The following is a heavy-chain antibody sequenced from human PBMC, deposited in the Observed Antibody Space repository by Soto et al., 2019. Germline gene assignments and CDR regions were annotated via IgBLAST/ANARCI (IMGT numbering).Heavy chain of an antibody. J-gene: IGHJ6*02. CDR2: TYYRSKWYN. V-gene: IGHV6-1*01. CDR3: AREEYSSSSKYYYYGMDV. D-gene: IGHD6-6*01. Sequence: SQTLSLTCAISGDSVSSNSAAWNWIRQSPSRGLEWLGRTYYRSKWYNDYAVSVKSRITISPDTSKNQFSLQLNSVTPEDTAVYYCAREEYSSSSKYYYYGMDVWGQGTTVTVSS. CDR1: GDSVSSNSAA.